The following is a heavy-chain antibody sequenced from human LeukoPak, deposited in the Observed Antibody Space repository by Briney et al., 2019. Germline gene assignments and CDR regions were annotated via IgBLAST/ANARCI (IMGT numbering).Heavy chain of an antibody. J-gene: IGHJ4*02. CDR2: ISDFNGLT. D-gene: IGHD6-19*01. CDR3: ATIRGQWLMTYYFDY. Sequence: ASVKVSCKTSGYTLTDFGLSWVRQVPGQGLEWMGWISDFNGLTKYAQKLQDRVTMTTDASTSTAYMELRSLRSDDTAVHYCATIRGQWLMTYYFDYWGQGTLVTVSS. CDR1: GYTLTDFG. V-gene: IGHV1-18*01.